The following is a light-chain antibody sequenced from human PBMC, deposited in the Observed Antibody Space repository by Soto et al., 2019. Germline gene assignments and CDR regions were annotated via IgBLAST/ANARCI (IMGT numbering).Light chain of an antibody. CDR2: TNS. V-gene: IGLV1-44*01. CDR3: ATRDDRLKASYV. CDR1: SSNIGGSS. Sequence: QSVLTQPHSASGTHGQRVTISCSGSSSNIGGSSVNWYQHLPGTAPKLLIYTNSRRPSGVPDRFSGSKSGTSASLTISGPQSEDEADYYCATRDDRLKASYVFGTWTKVTVL. J-gene: IGLJ1*01.